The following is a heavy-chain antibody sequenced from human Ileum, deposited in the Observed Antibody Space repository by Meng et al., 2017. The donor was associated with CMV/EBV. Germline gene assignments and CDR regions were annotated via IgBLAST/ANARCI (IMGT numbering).Heavy chain of an antibody. CDR3: ARASTAYFYYYALDV. CDR2: INPNSGGT. J-gene: IGHJ6*02. Sequence: ASVKVSCKASGYTFTGYYMHWVRQAPGQGLEWMGWINPNSGGTNYAQKFQGRVTMTRDTSISTAYMELSRLRSDDTAVYYCARASTAYFYYYALDVWGQGTTVTVSS. CDR1: GYTFTGYY. V-gene: IGHV1-2*02. D-gene: IGHD1-14*01.